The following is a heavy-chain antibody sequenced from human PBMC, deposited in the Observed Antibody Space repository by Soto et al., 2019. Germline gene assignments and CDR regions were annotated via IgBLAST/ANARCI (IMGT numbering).Heavy chain of an antibody. D-gene: IGHD6-19*01. CDR1: GFTFDDYA. CDR2: ISWNRGSI. CDR3: AKAVPSMGWYEDLAYFDY. Sequence: EVQLVESGGGLVQPGRSLRLSCAASGFTFDDYAMHWVRQAPGKGLEWVSGISWNRGSIGYADSVKGRFTISRDNAKNSLYLQMNSLRAEDTALYYCAKAVPSMGWYEDLAYFDYWGQGTLVTVSS. J-gene: IGHJ4*02. V-gene: IGHV3-9*01.